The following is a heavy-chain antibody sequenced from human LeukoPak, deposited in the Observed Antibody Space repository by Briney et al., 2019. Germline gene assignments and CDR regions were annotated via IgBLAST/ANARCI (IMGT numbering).Heavy chain of an antibody. CDR3: ASSIAAVGRTAEYFQH. J-gene: IGHJ1*01. D-gene: IGHD6-13*01. CDR1: GFTFSSYG. CDR2: ISYDGSNK. Sequence: GGSLRLSCAASGFTFSSYGMHWVRQAPGKGLEWVAVISYDGSNKYYADSVKGRFTISRDNSKNTLYLQMNSLRAEDTAVFYCASSIAAVGRTAEYFQHWGQGTLVTVSS. V-gene: IGHV3-30*03.